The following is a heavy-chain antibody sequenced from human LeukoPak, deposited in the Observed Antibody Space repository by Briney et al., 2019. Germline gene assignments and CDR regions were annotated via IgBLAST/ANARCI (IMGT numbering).Heavy chain of an antibody. Sequence: PSETLSLTCTVSGGSISSSSSYWGWIRQPPGKGLEWIGSVRYSGKTYYNPSLKSRVTMSVDTSKNHFSLRLTSVTAADTAVYSCARYYYDNSGLAYYFDYWGQGTLVTVSS. J-gene: IGHJ4*02. CDR1: GGSISSSSSY. CDR3: ARYYYDNSGLAYYFDY. V-gene: IGHV4-39*02. D-gene: IGHD3-22*01. CDR2: VRYSGKT.